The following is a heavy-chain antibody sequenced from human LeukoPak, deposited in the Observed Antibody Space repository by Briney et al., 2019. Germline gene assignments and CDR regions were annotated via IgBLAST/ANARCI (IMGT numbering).Heavy chain of an antibody. CDR3: ARDNPSGVVVIFGRDLNWFDP. CDR2: IYHSGST. D-gene: IGHD3-22*01. Sequence: PSETLSLTCTVSGYSISSGYYWGWIRQPPGKGLEWIGSIYHSGSTYYNPSLKSRVTISVDTSKNQFSLKLSSVTAADTAVYYCARDNPSGVVVIFGRDLNWFDPWGQGTLVTVSS. J-gene: IGHJ5*02. CDR1: GYSISSGYY. V-gene: IGHV4-38-2*02.